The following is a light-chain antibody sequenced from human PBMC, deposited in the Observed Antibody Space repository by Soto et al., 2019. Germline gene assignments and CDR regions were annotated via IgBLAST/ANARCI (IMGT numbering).Light chain of an antibody. Sequence: QMTQSPSSLSASVGARITITCRASQSIRTSLNWYQQKPGKAPRLLIYGASTLQSGVPSRFSGSGSATDFTLTVSSLQPEDSEIYYCQQSYTTPRTFGQGTKVEV. CDR3: QQSYTTPRT. CDR1: QSIRTS. V-gene: IGKV1-39*01. J-gene: IGKJ1*01. CDR2: GAS.